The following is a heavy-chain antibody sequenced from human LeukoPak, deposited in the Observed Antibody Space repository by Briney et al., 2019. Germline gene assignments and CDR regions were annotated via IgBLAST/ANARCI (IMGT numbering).Heavy chain of an antibody. Sequence: GGSLRLSCAASGFIFSSYAMSWVRQAPGKGLEWVSAISGSGGSTYYADSVKGRFTISRDNSKNTLYLQMNSLRAEDTAVYYCAKHITMIVVAPYYYFDYWGQGTLVTVSS. V-gene: IGHV3-23*01. D-gene: IGHD3-22*01. CDR3: AKHITMIVVAPYYYFDY. CDR2: ISGSGGST. J-gene: IGHJ4*02. CDR1: GFIFSSYA.